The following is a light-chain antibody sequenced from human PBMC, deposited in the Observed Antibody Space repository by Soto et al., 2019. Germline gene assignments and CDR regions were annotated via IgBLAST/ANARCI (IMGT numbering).Light chain of an antibody. J-gene: IGLJ1*01. CDR1: SSDVGAYHY. CDR2: EVS. CDR3: TSYAGTNNYV. Sequence: QSALTQPPSASGSPGQSVTISCTGTSSDVGAYHYVSWYQQHPGKASTLIIYEVSQRPSGVPDRFSGSKSGNTASLTVSGLQADDEADYYCTSYAGTNNYVFGTGTKVTVL. V-gene: IGLV2-8*01.